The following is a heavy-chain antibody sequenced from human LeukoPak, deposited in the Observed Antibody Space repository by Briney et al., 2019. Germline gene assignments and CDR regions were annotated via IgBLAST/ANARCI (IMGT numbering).Heavy chain of an antibody. D-gene: IGHD3-16*02. CDR2: ISPYNGHT. Sequence: ASVKVSCKASGYTFASYGISWVRQAPGQGLEWVGSISPYNGHTKYAQKFQDRVIMTTDTSTSTAYMELRGLRSDETAVFYCARDQYDYVWGSYRPYLDYWGQGTLVTVSS. J-gene: IGHJ4*02. V-gene: IGHV1-18*04. CDR3: ARDQYDYVWGSYRPYLDY. CDR1: GYTFASYG.